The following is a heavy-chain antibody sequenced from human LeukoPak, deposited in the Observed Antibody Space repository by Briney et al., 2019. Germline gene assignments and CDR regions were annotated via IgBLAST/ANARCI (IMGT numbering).Heavy chain of an antibody. D-gene: IGHD3-9*01. J-gene: IGHJ5*02. CDR2: IWYDGSNK. CDR1: GFTFGSYG. CDR3: ARGLYDILTGPPRWFDP. V-gene: IGHV3-33*01. Sequence: GRSLRLACAAAGFTFGSYGMHWVRQAPGKGLERVAVIWYDGSNKYYADSVKGRLTISRDNSKNTLYLQMNSLRAEDTAVYYCARGLYDILTGPPRWFDPWGQGTLVTVSS.